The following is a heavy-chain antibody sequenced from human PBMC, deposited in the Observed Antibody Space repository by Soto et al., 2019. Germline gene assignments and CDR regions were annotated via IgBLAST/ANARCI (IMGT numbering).Heavy chain of an antibody. V-gene: IGHV4-61*01. CDR1: GCSVSSVSYY. Sequence: SLTCTLSGCSVSSVSYYWTWIRHPPGKGLEWIGYIYYSGSTNYNPSLKSRVTISIDTSKNQFSLRLSSVTAADTAVYYCARWNYDTSGRRFDYWGQGTLVTVSS. CDR3: ARWNYDTSGRRFDY. J-gene: IGHJ4*02. CDR2: IYYSGST. D-gene: IGHD3-22*01.